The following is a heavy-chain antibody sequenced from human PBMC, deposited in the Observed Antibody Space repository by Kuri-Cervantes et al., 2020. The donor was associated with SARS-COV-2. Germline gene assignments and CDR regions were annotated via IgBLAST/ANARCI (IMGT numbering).Heavy chain of an antibody. CDR3: AKASVTAAAPFDY. CDR2: ISSGSYIT. J-gene: IGHJ4*02. Sequence: GGSPRLSCAASGFTFSSYAMSWVREAPGKGLEWVAAISSGSYITHYADSVKGRFTISRDDSKNTLHLQMDSLRGEDTAVYYCAKASVTAAAPFDYWGQGTLVTVSS. D-gene: IGHD6-13*01. CDR1: GFTFSSYA. V-gene: IGHV3-23*01.